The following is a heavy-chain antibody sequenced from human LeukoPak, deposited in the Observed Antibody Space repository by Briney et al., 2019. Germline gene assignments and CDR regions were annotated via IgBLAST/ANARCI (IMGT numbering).Heavy chain of an antibody. CDR1: GFTFSSYS. D-gene: IGHD3-9*01. J-gene: IGHJ6*02. CDR3: ARDQLRYFDWLLPYYYYGMDV. Sequence: GGSLRLSCVASGFTFSSYSANWVRQAPGKGREWVSYISSSGSTIYYADSVKGRFTISRDNAKNSLYLQMNSRRAEDTAVYYCARDQLRYFDWLLPYYYYGMDVWGQGTTVTVSS. V-gene: IGHV3-48*04. CDR2: ISSSGSTI.